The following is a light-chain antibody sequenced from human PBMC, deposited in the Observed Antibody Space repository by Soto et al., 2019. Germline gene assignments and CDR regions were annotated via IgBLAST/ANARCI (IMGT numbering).Light chain of an antibody. Sequence: AIRMTQSPSSFSASTGDRVTITFRASQGISSYLAWYQQKPGKAPKLLIYAASTLQSGVPSRFSGSGSGTDFTLTISCLQSEDFATYYRQQYYSYPHTFGGGTKVEIK. V-gene: IGKV1-8*01. J-gene: IGKJ4*01. CDR2: AAS. CDR3: QQYYSYPHT. CDR1: QGISSY.